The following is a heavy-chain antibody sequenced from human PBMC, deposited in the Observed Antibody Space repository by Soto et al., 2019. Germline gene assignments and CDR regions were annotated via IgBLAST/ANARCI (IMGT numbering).Heavy chain of an antibody. Sequence: QITLKESGPTLVKPTQTLTLTCTFSGFSLTASGVGVAWVRQPPGKALEWLAIIYWDDSKLYSSSLKSRLTFTKDTSKNQVVLSMTNMDPVDTATYYCVHRGQQLWGAFDIWGQGTMVTVS. CDR1: GFSLTASGVG. D-gene: IGHD6-13*01. CDR3: VHRGQQLWGAFDI. CDR2: IYWDDSK. V-gene: IGHV2-5*02. J-gene: IGHJ3*02.